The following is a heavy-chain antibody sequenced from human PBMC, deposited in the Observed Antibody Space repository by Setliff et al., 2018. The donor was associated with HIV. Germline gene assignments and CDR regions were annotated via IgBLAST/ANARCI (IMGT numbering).Heavy chain of an antibody. CDR2: IHPVDSDT. CDR1: GYSFTSNW. V-gene: IGHV5-51*01. D-gene: IGHD3-22*01. J-gene: IGHJ6*02. Sequence: PGESLKISCKGSGYSFTSNWIGWVRQMPGKGLEWMGIIHPVDSDTRYSPSFQGQVTISADKSISTAYLQWSTLKASDTAIYFCARSFPYYYESGGVYAMDVWGLGTTVTVSS. CDR3: ARSFPYYYESGGVYAMDV.